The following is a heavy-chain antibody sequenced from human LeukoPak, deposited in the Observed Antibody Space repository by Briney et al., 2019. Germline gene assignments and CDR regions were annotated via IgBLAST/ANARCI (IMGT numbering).Heavy chain of an antibody. D-gene: IGHD2-15*01. CDR2: ISSSSSTI. V-gene: IGHV3-48*01. J-gene: IGHJ4*02. CDR3: ARDPRYCSGGSCYGSSPFDY. CDR1: GFTFSSYS. Sequence: PGGSLRLSCAASGFTFSSYSMNWVRQAPGKGLEWVSYISSSSSTIYYADSVKGRFTISRDNAKNSLYLQMNSLRAEDTAVYYCARDPRYCSGGSCYGSSPFDYWGQGTLVTVSS.